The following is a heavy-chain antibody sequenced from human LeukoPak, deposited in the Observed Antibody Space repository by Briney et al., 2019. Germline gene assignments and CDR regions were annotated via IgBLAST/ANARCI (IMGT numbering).Heavy chain of an antibody. CDR1: GGSLSRYY. CDR2: IYYSGCT. D-gene: IGHD6-13*01. J-gene: IGHJ6*02. CDR3: ARVISSSWYLNLPTYYYGMDV. Sequence: KPSEPLSLTCTVSGGSLSRYYWRWLRHPPGKGLEGLGYIYYSGCTNYNPSLKSLVTISVDTSKNQFSLKLSSVTAADTAVYYCARVISSSWYLNLPTYYYGMDVWGQGTTVTVSS. V-gene: IGHV4-59*08.